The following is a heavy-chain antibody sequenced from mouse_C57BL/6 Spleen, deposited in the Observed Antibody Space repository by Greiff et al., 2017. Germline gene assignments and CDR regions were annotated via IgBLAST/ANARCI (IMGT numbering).Heavy chain of an antibody. CDR1: GFNIKDYY. Sequence: EVKVEESGAELVKPGASVKLSCTASGFNIKDYYMHWVKQRTEQGLEWIGRIDPEDGETKYAPKFQGKATITADTSSNTAYLQLSSLTSEDTAVYYCARGGLPGGPHPYYFDYWGQGTTLTVSS. CDR3: ARGGLPGGPHPYYFDY. D-gene: IGHD1-1*02. CDR2: IDPEDGET. V-gene: IGHV14-2*01. J-gene: IGHJ2*01.